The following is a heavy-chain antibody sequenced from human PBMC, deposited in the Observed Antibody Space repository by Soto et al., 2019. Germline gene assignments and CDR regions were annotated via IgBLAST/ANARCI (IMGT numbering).Heavy chain of an antibody. V-gene: IGHV4-31*03. D-gene: IGHD3-22*01. CDR2: IFYSGVT. CDR3: ARDRYYPSTGYSTFDY. J-gene: IGHJ4*02. CDR1: GDSISSGGYY. Sequence: SSETLSLTCTVSGDSISSGGYYWSWIRQHPGKGLEWIGYIFYSGVTNYNPSLKSRVAISVDTSKSQFSLELSSVTAADTAVYFCARDRYYPSTGYSTFDYWGQGTLVTVSS.